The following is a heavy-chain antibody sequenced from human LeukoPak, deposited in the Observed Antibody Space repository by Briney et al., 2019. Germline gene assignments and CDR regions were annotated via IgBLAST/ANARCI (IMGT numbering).Heavy chain of an antibody. Sequence: SETLSLTCTVSGGSISSYYWSWIRQPPGKGLEWIGYIYDSWSTNYNPSLKSRVTISVDTSKNQFSLKLSSVTAADTAVYYCARDPPREAQLLWFGELLLWGQGTLVTVSS. D-gene: IGHD3-10*01. V-gene: IGHV4-59*12. CDR1: GGSISSYY. J-gene: IGHJ4*02. CDR3: ARDPPREAQLLWFGELLL. CDR2: IYDSWST.